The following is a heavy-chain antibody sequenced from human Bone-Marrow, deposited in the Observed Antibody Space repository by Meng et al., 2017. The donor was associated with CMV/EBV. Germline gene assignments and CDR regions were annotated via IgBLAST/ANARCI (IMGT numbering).Heavy chain of an antibody. D-gene: IGHD2-21*01. CDR2: IGTAGDT. V-gene: IGHV3-13*01. Sequence: GESLKISCAASGFTFSSYDMHWVRQATGKGLEWVSAIGTAGDTYYPGSVKGRFTISRENAKNSLYLQMNSLRAGDTAVYYCARDIVVVIAMIFDYWGQGTLVTVSS. CDR3: ARDIVVVIAMIFDY. CDR1: GFTFSSYD. J-gene: IGHJ4*02.